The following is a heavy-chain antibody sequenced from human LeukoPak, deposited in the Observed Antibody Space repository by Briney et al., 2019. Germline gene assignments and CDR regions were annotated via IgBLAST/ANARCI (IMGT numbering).Heavy chain of an antibody. CDR1: NGSITSSSYY. CDR3: ASCYDFNYYYMHV. J-gene: IGHJ6*03. D-gene: IGHD3-3*01. CDR2: IYYSGST. Sequence: PSETLSLTCAVSNGSITSSSYYWGWIRQPPGKGLEWIGSIYYSGSTYYNPSLKSRVTISLDTSKNQISLKLTSVAAADTAVYYCASCYDFNYYYMHVWGKGTKVTVS. V-gene: IGHV4-39*07.